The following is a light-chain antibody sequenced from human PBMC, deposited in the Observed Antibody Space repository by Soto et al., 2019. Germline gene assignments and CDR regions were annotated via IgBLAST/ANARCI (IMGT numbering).Light chain of an antibody. V-gene: IGKV3D-15*01. J-gene: IGKJ5*01. CDR2: GAS. CDR3: QQYNNWPPIT. CDR1: QSVSST. Sequence: IVLTQSPGTLSLSPLEVATLSCMASQSVSSTYLAWYRHKPGQAPRLLIYGASTRATGIPARFSGSGSGTEFILTISSLQSEDFGVYYCQQYNNWPPITFGQGTRLEIK.